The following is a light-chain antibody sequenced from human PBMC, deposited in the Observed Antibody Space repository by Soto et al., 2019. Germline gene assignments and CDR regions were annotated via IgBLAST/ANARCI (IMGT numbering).Light chain of an antibody. CDR3: QQRSNWPPLT. J-gene: IGKJ4*01. CDR2: GAS. CDR1: QSVSNN. Sequence: EIVMTQSPATLSVSPGERATLSCRASQSVSNNLAWYQHKPGQAPSLLIYGASIRATGIPARFSGSGSGTDFTLTISSLEPEDFAVYYCQQRSNWPPLTFGGGTKVDI. V-gene: IGKV3-11*01.